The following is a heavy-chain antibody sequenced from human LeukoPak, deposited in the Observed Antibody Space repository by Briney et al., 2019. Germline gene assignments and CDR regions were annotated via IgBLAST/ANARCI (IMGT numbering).Heavy chain of an antibody. V-gene: IGHV3-23*01. CDR2: ITASGGST. J-gene: IGHJ4*02. CDR1: GFTFSSYA. Sequence: GGSLRLSCAASGFTFSSYARSWARQAPGKGLEWVSAITASGGSTYYADSVKGRFTISRDNSKNTLYLQMNSLRAEDTAVYYCAKELLRAYDDYGGCDYWGQGTLVTVSS. CDR3: AKELLRAYDDYGGCDY. D-gene: IGHD4-17*01.